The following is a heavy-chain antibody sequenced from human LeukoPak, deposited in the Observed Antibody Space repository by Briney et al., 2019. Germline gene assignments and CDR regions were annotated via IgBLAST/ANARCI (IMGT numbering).Heavy chain of an antibody. J-gene: IGHJ4*02. CDR3: ASKSGSYQAPIDY. Sequence: GGSLRLSCAASGFTFSSYWMHWVRQAPGKGLVWVSRINSDGSSTSYADSVKGRFTISRDNAKNTLYLQMNSLRAEDTAVYYCASKSGSYQAPIDYWGQGTLVTVSS. CDR2: INSDGSST. V-gene: IGHV3-74*01. D-gene: IGHD1-26*01. CDR1: GFTFSSYW.